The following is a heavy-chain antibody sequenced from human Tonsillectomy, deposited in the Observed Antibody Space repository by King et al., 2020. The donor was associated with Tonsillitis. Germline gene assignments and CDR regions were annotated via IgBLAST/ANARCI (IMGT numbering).Heavy chain of an antibody. Sequence: TLKESGPTVVKPTQTLTLTCTFSGFSLSTSGVGVGWIRQPPGQALEWLALIYWNDHKRYSPSLKSRLTITKDTSKNQVVLTMTNMDPVDTATYYCAHRRTDTDMVTGFDYWGQGTLVTVSS. J-gene: IGHJ4*02. CDR2: IYWNDHK. CDR3: AHRRTDTDMVTGFDY. D-gene: IGHD5-18*01. CDR1: GFSLSTSGVG. V-gene: IGHV2-5*01.